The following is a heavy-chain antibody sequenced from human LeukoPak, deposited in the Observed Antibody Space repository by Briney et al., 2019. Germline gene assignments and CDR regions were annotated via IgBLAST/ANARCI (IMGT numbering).Heavy chain of an antibody. CDR2: ISAYNGNT. V-gene: IGHV1-18*01. D-gene: IGHD6-19*01. Sequence: ASVKVSCKASGYSFTSYGLSWVRRAPGQGLEWMGWISAYNGNTKYAQRLQGRVTLTTDTSTSTAYMELRSLRSDDTAVYYCARDVTVADTWGQGTLVTVSS. CDR3: ARDVTVADT. J-gene: IGHJ4*02. CDR1: GYSFTSYG.